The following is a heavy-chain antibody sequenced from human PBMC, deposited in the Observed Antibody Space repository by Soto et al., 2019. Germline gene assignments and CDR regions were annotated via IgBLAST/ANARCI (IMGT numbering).Heavy chain of an antibody. CDR3: VRDGSKTLRDWFDP. V-gene: IGHV4-4*07. D-gene: IGHD3-10*01. CDR2: VYATGTT. CDR1: GGSISKFY. Sequence: SETLSLTCSVSGGSISKFYWSWIRKTAGKGLEWMGRVYATGTTDYNPSLRSRVAMSVDISRKTFSLRLTSVTAADTGMYYCVRDGSKTLRDWFDPWGQGKLVTVSS. J-gene: IGHJ5*02.